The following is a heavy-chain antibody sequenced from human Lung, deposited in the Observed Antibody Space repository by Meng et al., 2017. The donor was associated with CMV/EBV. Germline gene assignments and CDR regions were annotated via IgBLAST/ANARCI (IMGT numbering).Heavy chain of an antibody. CDR2: IGATAGGT. CDR1: GLTFSSYG. Sequence: GESXKISXAASGLTFSSYGMSWVRQAPGKGLEWVSSIGATAGGTYYADSVKGRFTISRDNAKNTLYLQMNSLRAEDTAVYYCAKYSAVGERLYYFDYWGQGTLVTVSS. D-gene: IGHD2-21*01. J-gene: IGHJ4*02. V-gene: IGHV3-23*01. CDR3: AKYSAVGERLYYFDY.